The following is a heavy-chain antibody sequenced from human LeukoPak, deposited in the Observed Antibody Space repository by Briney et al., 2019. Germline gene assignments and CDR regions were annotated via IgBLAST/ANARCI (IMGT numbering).Heavy chain of an antibody. CDR1: GFTLSSYW. CDR2: IKGDDSER. D-gene: IGHD3-10*01. CDR3: VRSSFAGYDY. J-gene: IGHJ4*02. Sequence: PGGSLRLSCAASGFTLSSYWMTWVRQAPGKGLGWVANIKGDDSERNYLDSVKGRFSISRDNAKNSLSLQMNSLRVEDTAVYYCVRSSFAGYDYWGQGALVTVSS. V-gene: IGHV3-7*01.